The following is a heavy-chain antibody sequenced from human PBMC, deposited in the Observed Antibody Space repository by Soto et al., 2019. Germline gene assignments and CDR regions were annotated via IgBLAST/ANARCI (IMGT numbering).Heavy chain of an antibody. D-gene: IGHD3-9*01. V-gene: IGHV3-48*01. Sequence: EVQLVESGGGLVQPGGSLRLSCAASGFTFSAYDMNWVRQAPGKGLEWVSEINPHGSGMYYAESVRGRFNISRDNAKNALLLQMISLRAEDTAFYYCARDHDWSSDYWGQGALVTVSS. CDR3: ARDHDWSSDY. J-gene: IGHJ4*02. CDR1: GFTFSAYD. CDR2: INPHGSGM.